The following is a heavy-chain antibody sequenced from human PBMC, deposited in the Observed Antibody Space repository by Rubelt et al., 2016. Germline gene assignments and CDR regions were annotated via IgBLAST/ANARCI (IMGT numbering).Heavy chain of an antibody. Sequence: GSGKGLEWVANIKQDGSEKYYVDSVKGRFTISRDNAKNSLYLQMNSLRAEDTAVYYCARLRTATGNSFDCWGQGTLVTVSS. CDR3: ARLRTATGNSFDC. CDR2: IKQDGSEK. V-gene: IGHV3-7*01. D-gene: IGHD6-13*01. J-gene: IGHJ4*02.